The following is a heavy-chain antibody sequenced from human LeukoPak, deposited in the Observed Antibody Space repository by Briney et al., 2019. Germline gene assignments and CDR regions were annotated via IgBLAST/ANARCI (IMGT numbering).Heavy chain of an antibody. D-gene: IGHD2-21*02. J-gene: IGHJ4*02. CDR3: ARDGDWARSSDY. V-gene: IGHV1-18*01. Sequence: ASVKVSCKASGYTFSSYGFSRVRQAPGQGLEWMGWISAYNGNTQYAQKFQDRVSMTTDTSTSTAYMELRSLRSDDTAVYYCARDGDWARSSDYWGQGTLVTVSS. CDR1: GYTFSSYG. CDR2: ISAYNGNT.